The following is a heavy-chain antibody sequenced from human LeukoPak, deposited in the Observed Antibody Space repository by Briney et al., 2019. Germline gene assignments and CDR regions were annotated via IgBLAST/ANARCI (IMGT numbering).Heavy chain of an antibody. D-gene: IGHD2-2*01. V-gene: IGHV3-33*01. Sequence: GGSLRLSCAASGFTSSSYGMHWVRQAPGKGLVWVAVIWYDGSNKYYADSVKGRFTISRDNSKNTLYLQMNSLRAEDTAVYYCARADFVVVPAANWFDPWGQGTLVTVSS. CDR1: GFTSSSYG. CDR2: IWYDGSNK. J-gene: IGHJ5*02. CDR3: ARADFVVVPAANWFDP.